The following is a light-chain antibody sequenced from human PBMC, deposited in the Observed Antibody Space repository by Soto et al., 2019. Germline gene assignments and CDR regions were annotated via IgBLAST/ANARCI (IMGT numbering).Light chain of an antibody. CDR1: QSISSW. V-gene: IGKV1-5*03. J-gene: IGKJ1*01. CDR3: QHYDSYPDA. Sequence: DIQMTQSPSTLSASVGDRVTITCRASQSISSWLAWYQQKPGKAPKLLIYKASTLKSGVPSRFSGSGSGTEFTLTISSLQPDDFATYYCQHYDSYPDAFGEGTKVDIK. CDR2: KAS.